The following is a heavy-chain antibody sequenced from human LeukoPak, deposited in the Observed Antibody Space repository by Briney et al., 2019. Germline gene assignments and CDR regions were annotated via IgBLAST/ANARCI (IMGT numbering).Heavy chain of an antibody. Sequence: ASVKVSCKPSGYNFTGYYLHWVRQAPGQGLEWMGWINPNTGGTNYAQKFQGRVTMTKDTSTNAAYMELNKLTSDDTAVYYCGRGNKSFDPWGQGTLVTVSS. CDR2: INPNTGGT. J-gene: IGHJ5*02. V-gene: IGHV1-2*02. CDR1: GYNFTGYY. CDR3: GRGNKSFDP.